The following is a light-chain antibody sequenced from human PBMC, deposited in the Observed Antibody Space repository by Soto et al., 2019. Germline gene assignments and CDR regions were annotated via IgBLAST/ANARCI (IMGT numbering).Light chain of an antibody. CDR2: GAS. CDR3: QQYGSSPCT. V-gene: IGKV3-20*01. J-gene: IGKJ2*02. CDR1: QSVTGSY. Sequence: EIVLTQSPGTLSLSPGERATLSCRASQSVTGSYLAWYQQKPGQAPRVLIYGASSRATGIPDRFSGSGSGTDFTLTISRLEPEDFEVYYCQQYGSSPCTFGQGTKLEIK.